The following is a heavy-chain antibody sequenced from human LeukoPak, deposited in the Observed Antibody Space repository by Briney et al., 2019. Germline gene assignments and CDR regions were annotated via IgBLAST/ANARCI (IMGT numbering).Heavy chain of an antibody. V-gene: IGHV3-23*01. CDR2: ISGSGGST. J-gene: IGHJ5*02. Sequence: GGSLRLSCAASGFTSSSYAMSWVRQAPGKGLEWVSAISGSGGSTYYADSVKGRFTISRDNSKNTLYLQMNSLRAEDTAVYYCAKGGRDFWSGFRVWFDPWGQGTLVTVSS. CDR1: GFTSSSYA. D-gene: IGHD3-3*01. CDR3: AKGGRDFWSGFRVWFDP.